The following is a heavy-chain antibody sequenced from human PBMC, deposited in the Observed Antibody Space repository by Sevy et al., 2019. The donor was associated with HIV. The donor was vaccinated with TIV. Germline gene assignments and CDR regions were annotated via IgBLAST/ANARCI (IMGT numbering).Heavy chain of an antibody. D-gene: IGHD6-13*01. V-gene: IGHV3-48*03. J-gene: IGHJ1*01. CDR1: GFTFSSYE. Sequence: GGSLRLSCVASGFTFSSYEMNWVRQAPGKGLEWVSHISNSGSIIYYEDSVKGRFSISRDNAKNSLYLQMNSLRAEDTAVYYCARGDGSRQYFQYWGQGTLVTVSS. CDR3: ARGDGSRQYFQY. CDR2: ISNSGSII.